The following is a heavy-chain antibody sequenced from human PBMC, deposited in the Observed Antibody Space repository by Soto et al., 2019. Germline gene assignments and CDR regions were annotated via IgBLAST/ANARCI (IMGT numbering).Heavy chain of an antibody. D-gene: IGHD6-13*01. CDR2: ISAYNGNT. Sequence: ASVKVSSKPSCYTFTSSGMGSVRQSPGQGLEWMGWISAYNGNTNYAQKLKGRVTMTTYTSTSTPYMELRSLRSDDTAVYYCARVRLYSSSWYGFDPWGQGTLVTVSS. CDR3: ARVRLYSSSWYGFDP. V-gene: IGHV1-18*01. CDR1: CYTFTSSG. J-gene: IGHJ5*02.